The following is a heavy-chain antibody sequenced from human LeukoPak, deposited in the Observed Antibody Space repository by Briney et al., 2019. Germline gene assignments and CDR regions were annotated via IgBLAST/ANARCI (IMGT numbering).Heavy chain of an antibody. CDR2: ISSSSTI. Sequence: GGSLRLSCAASGFTFSSYSMNWVRQAPGKGLEWVSYISSSSTIYYADSVKGRFTISRDNAKNSLYLQMNSLRAEDTAVYYCASGFPPPGDYYYGMDVWGQGTTVTVSS. J-gene: IGHJ6*02. CDR1: GFTFSSYS. D-gene: IGHD5-12*01. V-gene: IGHV3-48*01. CDR3: ASGFPPPGDYYYGMDV.